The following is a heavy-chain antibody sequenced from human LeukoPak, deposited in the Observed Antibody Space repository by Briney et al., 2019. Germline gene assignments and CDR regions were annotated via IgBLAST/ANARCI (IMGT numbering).Heavy chain of an antibody. V-gene: IGHV4-34*01. J-gene: IGHJ4*02. Sequence: SETLSLTCAVYGGSFSCYHWSWIRQPPGKGLEWIGEINHSGSTNYNPSLKSRVTISVDTSKNQFSLKLSSVTAADTAVYYCARVGERITIFGVVTTPPDYWGQGTLVTVSS. CDR1: GGSFSCYH. D-gene: IGHD3-3*01. CDR3: ARVGERITIFGVVTTPPDY. CDR2: INHSGST.